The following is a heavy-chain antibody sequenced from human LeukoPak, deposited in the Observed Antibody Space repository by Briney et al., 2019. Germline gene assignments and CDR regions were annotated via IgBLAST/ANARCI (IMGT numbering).Heavy chain of an antibody. CDR1: GGSISSGGYS. CDR3: ARGTYYYDSSGYYFDY. CDR2: IYHSGST. V-gene: IGHV4-30-2*01. Sequence: SQTLSLTCAVSGGSISSGGYSWSWIRQPPGKGLEWIGYIYHSGSTYYNPSLKSRVTISVDRSKNQFSLKLSSVTAADTAVYYCARGTYYYDSSGYYFDYWGQGTLVTVSS. D-gene: IGHD3-22*01. J-gene: IGHJ4*02.